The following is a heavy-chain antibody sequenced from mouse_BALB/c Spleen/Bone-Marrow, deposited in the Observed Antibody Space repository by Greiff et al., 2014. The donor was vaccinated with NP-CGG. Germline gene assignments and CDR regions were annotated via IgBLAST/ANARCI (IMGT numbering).Heavy chain of an antibody. CDR1: GYTFSSYW. CDR3: SRSTGTWDY. D-gene: IGHD4-1*02. J-gene: IGHJ2*01. V-gene: IGHV1-9*01. Sequence: VQLQQSGVELMKPGASVKISCKATGYTFSSYWIEWVKQRPGHGLEWIGEILPGSGSTNYNEKFKGKATFTADTSSNTVYMQLSSLTSEDSAVYYCSRSTGTWDYWGQGITLTVSS. CDR2: ILPGSGST.